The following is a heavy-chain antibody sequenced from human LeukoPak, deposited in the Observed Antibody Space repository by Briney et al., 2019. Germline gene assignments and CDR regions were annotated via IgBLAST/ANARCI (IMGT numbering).Heavy chain of an antibody. V-gene: IGHV3-7*01. J-gene: IGHJ3*02. D-gene: IGHD2-2*01. CDR3: ARGGSSTSSGHAFDI. Sequence: GGSLRLSCAASEFPFSRHFMTWVRQAPGKGLEWVANIKQDESDKFYVDSVRGRFTISRDNAKNSLYLQMNSLRVEDTAVYYCARGGSSTSSGHAFDIWGQGTMVTVSS. CDR1: EFPFSRHF. CDR2: IKQDESDK.